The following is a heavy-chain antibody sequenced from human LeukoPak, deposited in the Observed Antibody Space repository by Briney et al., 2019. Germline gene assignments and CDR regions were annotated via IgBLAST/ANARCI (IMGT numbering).Heavy chain of an antibody. CDR1: GFTFSSYS. CDR3: AKTGYSSSWYYFDY. V-gene: IGHV3-48*01. D-gene: IGHD6-13*01. J-gene: IGHJ4*02. CDR2: ISSSSSTI. Sequence: GSLRLSCAASGFTFSSYSMNWVRQAPGKGLEWVSYISSSSSTIYYADSVKGRFTISRDNAKNTLYLQMNSLRAEDTAVYYCAKTGYSSSWYYFDYWGQGTLVTVSS.